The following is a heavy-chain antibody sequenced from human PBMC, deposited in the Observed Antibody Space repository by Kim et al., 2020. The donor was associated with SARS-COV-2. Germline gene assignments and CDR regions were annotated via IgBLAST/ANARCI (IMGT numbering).Heavy chain of an antibody. J-gene: IGHJ6*02. V-gene: IGHV3-33*01. CDR2: IWYDGSGK. CDR1: GFVFSSYG. CDR3: AREDYGGNPDYFYGMDV. Sequence: GGSLRLSCAASGFVFSSYGMHWVRQAPGKGLEWVAVIWYDGSGKYYSDSVKGRFTISRDNSKNTLFLEMNSLRAEDTAIYYCAREDYGGNPDYFYGMDVWGQGTRVTVSS. D-gene: IGHD4-17*01.